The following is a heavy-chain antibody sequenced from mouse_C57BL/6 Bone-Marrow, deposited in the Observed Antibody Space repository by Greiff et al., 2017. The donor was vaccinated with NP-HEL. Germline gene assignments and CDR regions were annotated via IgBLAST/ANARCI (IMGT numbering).Heavy chain of an antibody. CDR3: AREGKVYYFDY. CDR2: IDPSDSYT. V-gene: IGHV1-59*01. Sequence: QVQLQQPGAELVRPGTSVKLSCKASGYTFTSYWMHWVKQRPGQGLEWIGVIDPSDSYTNYNQKFKGKATLTVDTSSSTAYMQLSSLTSEDSAVYYCAREGKVYYFDYWGQGTTLTVSS. D-gene: IGHD3-3*01. J-gene: IGHJ2*01. CDR1: GYTFTSYW.